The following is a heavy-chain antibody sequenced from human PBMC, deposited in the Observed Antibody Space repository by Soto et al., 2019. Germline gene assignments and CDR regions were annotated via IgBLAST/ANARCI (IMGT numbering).Heavy chain of an antibody. Sequence: ASVKVSCKVSGYTLTELSMHWVRQAPGKGLEWMGGFDPEDGETIYAQKFQGRVTMTEDTSTDTAYMELSSLRSEDTAVYYCAKAHWRGGSCSHTMEFDSWGQGTRVNVAS. CDR1: GYTLTELS. D-gene: IGHD2-15*01. V-gene: IGHV1-24*01. J-gene: IGHJ3*02. CDR3: AKAHWRGGSCSHTMEFDS. CDR2: FDPEDGET.